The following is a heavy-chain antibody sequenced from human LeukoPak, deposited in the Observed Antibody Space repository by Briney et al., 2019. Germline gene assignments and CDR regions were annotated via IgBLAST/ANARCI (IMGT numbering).Heavy chain of an antibody. CDR3: ARATVLEGDVDTAMVQYDY. V-gene: IGHV4-59*01. CDR1: GGSISSYY. Sequence: SETLSLTCTVSGGSISSYYWSWIRQPPGKGLEWIGYIYYSGSTNYNPSLKSRVTISVDTSKNQFSLKLSSVTAADTAVDYCARATVLEGDVDTAMVQYDYWGQGTLVTVSS. CDR2: IYYSGST. J-gene: IGHJ4*02. D-gene: IGHD5-18*01.